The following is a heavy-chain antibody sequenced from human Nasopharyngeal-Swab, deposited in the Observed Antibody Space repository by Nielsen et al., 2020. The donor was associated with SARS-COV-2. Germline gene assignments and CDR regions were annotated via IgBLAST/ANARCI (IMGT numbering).Heavy chain of an antibody. J-gene: IGHJ3*02. CDR3: ARVRGSMDHDAFDI. V-gene: IGHV3-21*01. CDR1: GFTFSSCS. D-gene: IGHD3-10*01. CDR2: ISSSSSYI. Sequence: GESLKISCAASGFTFSSCSMNWVRQAPGKGLEWVSSISSSSSYIYYADSVKGRFTISRDNAKNSLYLQMNSLRAEDTAVYYCARVRGSMDHDAFDIWGQGTMVTVSS.